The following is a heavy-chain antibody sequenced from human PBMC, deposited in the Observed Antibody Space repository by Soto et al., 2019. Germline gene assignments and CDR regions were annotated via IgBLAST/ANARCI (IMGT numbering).Heavy chain of an antibody. V-gene: IGHV3-30-3*01. J-gene: IGHJ4*02. Sequence: QVQLVESGGGVVQPGRSLRLSCAASGFTFSSYAMNWVRQAPGKGLEWVALISYDGNNKYFADSVKGRFTISRDNSKNTLSLQMNSLRVEDTAVYYCARGGKWLRIKDYLNSWGQGTLVTVSS. D-gene: IGHD5-12*01. CDR2: ISYDGNNK. CDR3: ARGGKWLRIKDYLNS. CDR1: GFTFSSYA.